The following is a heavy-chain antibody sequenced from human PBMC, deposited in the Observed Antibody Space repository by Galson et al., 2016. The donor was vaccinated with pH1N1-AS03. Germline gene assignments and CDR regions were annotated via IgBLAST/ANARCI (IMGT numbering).Heavy chain of an antibody. V-gene: IGHV3-33*01. Sequence: SLRLSCAAFGFTFSNYGMHWVRLPPGKGLEWVATMSHDDTYTEYADSVRGRFTVSRDNSRLFLHMNTLRVDDTAVYYCARISARLGKLDSWGRGTPVTV. D-gene: IGHD6-19*01. J-gene: IGHJ4*03. CDR1: GFTFSNYG. CDR2: MSHDDTYT. CDR3: ARISARLGKLDS.